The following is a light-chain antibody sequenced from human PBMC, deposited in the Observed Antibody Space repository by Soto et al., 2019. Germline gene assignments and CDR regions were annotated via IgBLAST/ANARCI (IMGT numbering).Light chain of an antibody. CDR3: QQRYKTSLSS. J-gene: IGKJ2*01. V-gene: IGKV1-39*01. Sequence: DIQMTQSPSFLSASVGDRVTITCRASQRIDNFLNWYQQKPGKATKLLIYGASSLQSGVPSRFSGSGSGTDFTLTITSLQPEDSATYHCQQRYKTSLSSFGQGTKVDIK. CDR1: QRIDNF. CDR2: GAS.